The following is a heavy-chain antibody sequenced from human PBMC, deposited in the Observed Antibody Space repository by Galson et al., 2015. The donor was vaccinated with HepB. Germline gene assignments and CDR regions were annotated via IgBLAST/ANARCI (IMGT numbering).Heavy chain of an antibody. Sequence: SVKVSCKASGYTFTAFYLHWVRQAPGQGLEWIGWINPNSGATNYAQEFQGRVTMTRDTSINTAYMDLSRLTSDDTAVYYCARGVRTEVAGDWWFGPWGQGTLVTVSS. CDR2: INPNSGAT. J-gene: IGHJ5*02. CDR1: GYTFTAFY. D-gene: IGHD6-19*01. CDR3: ARGVRTEVAGDWWFGP. V-gene: IGHV1-2*02.